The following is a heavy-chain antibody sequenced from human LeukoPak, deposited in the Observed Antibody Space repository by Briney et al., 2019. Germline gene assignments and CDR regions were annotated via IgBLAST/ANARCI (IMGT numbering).Heavy chain of an antibody. CDR3: ASLYSGYEPRRVRATTIDY. CDR2: IIPIFGTA. CDR1: GGTFSSYA. J-gene: IGHJ4*02. V-gene: IGHV1-69*01. D-gene: IGHD5-12*01. Sequence: SVTVSCLASGGTFSSYAISWVRQARGQGVAWVGGIIPIFGTANYAQKFQGRVTITADESTSTAYMELSSLRSEDTAVYYCASLYSGYEPRRVRATTIDYWGQGTLVTVSS.